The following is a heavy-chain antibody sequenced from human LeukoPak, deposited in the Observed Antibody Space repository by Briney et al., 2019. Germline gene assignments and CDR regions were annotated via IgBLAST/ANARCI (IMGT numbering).Heavy chain of an antibody. J-gene: IGHJ4*02. CDR2: FSGSAKNI. CDR3: ARDLGIAASPVFDH. CDR1: GFTFRNYA. D-gene: IGHD6-6*01. Sequence: GGSLRLSCAASGFTFRNYAMNWVRQAPGKGLEWVSGFSGSAKNIDYADSVKGRFTISRDESKNTLYLRMDSLRAEDTAVYYCARDLGIAASPVFDHWGQGTQVTVSS. V-gene: IGHV3-23*01.